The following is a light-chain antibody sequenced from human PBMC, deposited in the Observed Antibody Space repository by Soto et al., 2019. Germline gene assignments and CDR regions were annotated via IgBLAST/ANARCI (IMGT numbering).Light chain of an antibody. CDR2: DAS. Sequence: EIVLTQSPGTLSLSPGERATLSCRASQSVGSSYLAWYQQKPGQAPRLLMSDASSRATGIPDRFSGSGSGTDFTLTISRLEPEDFAVYYCQQYVASSNTFGPGTRVDIK. CDR3: QQYVASSNT. V-gene: IGKV3-20*01. CDR1: QSVGSSY. J-gene: IGKJ3*01.